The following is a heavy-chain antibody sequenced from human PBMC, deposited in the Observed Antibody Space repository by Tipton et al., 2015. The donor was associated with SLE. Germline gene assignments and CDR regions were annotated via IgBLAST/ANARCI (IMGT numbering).Heavy chain of an antibody. CDR1: GFTFSSYS. D-gene: IGHD2-21*01. CDR2: ISSSSSTI. Sequence: SLRLSCAASGFTFSSYSMNWVRQAPGKGLEWVSYISSSSSTIYYADSVKGRFTISRDNAKNSLYLQMNSLRAEDTAVYYCARAIAARDAYWGQGTLVTVSS. J-gene: IGHJ4*02. CDR3: ARAIAARDAY. V-gene: IGHV3-48*01.